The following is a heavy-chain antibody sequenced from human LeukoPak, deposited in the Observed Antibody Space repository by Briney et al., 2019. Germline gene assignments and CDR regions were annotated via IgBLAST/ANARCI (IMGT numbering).Heavy chain of an antibody. Sequence: HPGGSLTLSCAASGFTFSSYAMSWVRQAPGKGLEWVSAISGSGGSTYYADPVKGRFTISSDNSKNTLYLQMNSLRAEDTAVYYCAKVMTRTMVRGVPPSDYWGQGTLVTVSS. V-gene: IGHV3-23*01. CDR3: AKVMTRTMVRGVPPSDY. D-gene: IGHD3-10*01. CDR1: GFTFSSYA. CDR2: ISGSGGST. J-gene: IGHJ4*02.